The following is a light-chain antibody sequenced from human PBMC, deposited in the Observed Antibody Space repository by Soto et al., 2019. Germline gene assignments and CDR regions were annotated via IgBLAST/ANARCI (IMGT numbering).Light chain of an antibody. V-gene: IGLV1-40*01. CDR1: SSNIGAGYD. J-gene: IGLJ2*01. Sequence: QAVVTQPPSVSGAPGQRVTISCTGSSSNIGAGYDVHWYQQFPGTAPKLLLYDNNYRPSGVPDRFSGSKSGTSASLAITGLQAEDEADYYCQSYDSSLSEVFGGGTKVTVL. CDR3: QSYDSSLSEV. CDR2: DNN.